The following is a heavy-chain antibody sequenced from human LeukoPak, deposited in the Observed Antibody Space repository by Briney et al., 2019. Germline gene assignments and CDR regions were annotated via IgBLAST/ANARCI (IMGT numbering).Heavy chain of an antibody. J-gene: IGHJ4*02. D-gene: IGHD6-19*01. Sequence: GASVKVSCKASGGTFSSYAISWVRQAPGQGLEWMGRIIPILGIANYAQKFQGRVTITADKSTSTAYMELSSLRSEDTAVYYCAGHIAVAGSGIDYWGQGTLVTVSS. CDR3: AGHIAVAGSGIDY. V-gene: IGHV1-69*04. CDR1: GGTFSSYA. CDR2: IIPILGIA.